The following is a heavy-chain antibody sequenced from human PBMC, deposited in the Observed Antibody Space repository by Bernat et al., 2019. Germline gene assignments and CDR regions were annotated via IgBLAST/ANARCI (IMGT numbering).Heavy chain of an antibody. CDR2: IIPIFGTA. D-gene: IGHD3-22*01. CDR3: ARVSDYYDSSGYSNWFDP. J-gene: IGHJ5*02. V-gene: IGHV1-69*06. Sequence: QVQLVQSGAEVKKPGSSVKVSCKASGGTFSSYAISWVRQAPGQGLEWMGGIIPIFGTANYAQKFQGRVTITANKSTSTAYMELSSLRSEDTAVYYCARVSDYYDSSGYSNWFDPWGQGTLVTVSP. CDR1: GGTFSSYA.